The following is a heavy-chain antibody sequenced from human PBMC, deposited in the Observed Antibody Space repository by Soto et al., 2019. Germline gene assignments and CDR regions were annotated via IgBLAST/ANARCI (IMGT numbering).Heavy chain of an antibody. V-gene: IGHV3-23*01. Sequence: EVQLLESGGDLVQPGGSLRLSCVASEFTFSSYGMSWVRQAPGKGLEWVSAISGSGTNTYYADSVKGRFTISRDNAKNTLSLQRNTLRAEDTAVYYCAKVPSIGYWYFDLWGRGTLVTVSS. CDR1: EFTFSSYG. CDR2: ISGSGTNT. CDR3: AKVPSIGYWYFDL. J-gene: IGHJ2*01. D-gene: IGHD3-22*01.